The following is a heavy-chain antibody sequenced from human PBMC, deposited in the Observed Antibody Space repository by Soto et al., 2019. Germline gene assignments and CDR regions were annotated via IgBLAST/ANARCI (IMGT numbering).Heavy chain of an antibody. D-gene: IGHD2-2*01. V-gene: IGHV4-31*03. J-gene: IGHJ4*02. CDR1: GDSISSGAYY. CDR2: IYYTGST. CDR3: ARALRRECPDY. Sequence: QVQLQESGPGLVKPSQTLSLTCTVSGDSISSGAYYWTWIRQHPGKGLEWIGYIYYTGSTYYNPSLKSRLTISVDTSKNQFSLKLSSVTAADTAVYYCARALRRECPDYWGQGTLVTVSS.